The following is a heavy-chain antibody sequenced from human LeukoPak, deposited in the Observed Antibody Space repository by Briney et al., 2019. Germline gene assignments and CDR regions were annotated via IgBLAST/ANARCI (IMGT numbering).Heavy chain of an antibody. V-gene: IGHV3-23*01. D-gene: IGHD1-7*01. CDR1: GFTFSSYA. J-gene: IGHJ5*02. Sequence: PGGSLRLSCAASGFTFSSYAMGWVRQAPGKGLEWVSAINSGGSTYYADSVKGRFTISRDNSKNTLYLQMNSLRAEDTAVYYCARDPSTELPPFDPWGQGTLVTVSS. CDR2: INSGGST. CDR3: ARDPSTELPPFDP.